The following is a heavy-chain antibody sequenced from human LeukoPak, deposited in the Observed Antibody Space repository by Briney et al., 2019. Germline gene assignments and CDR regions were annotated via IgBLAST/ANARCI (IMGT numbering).Heavy chain of an antibody. V-gene: IGHV4-34*01. CDR1: GGSFSGYY. D-gene: IGHD3-10*01. CDR3: ARTNYYGSGGYDY. Sequence: SETLSLTCAVYGGSFSGYYWSWIRQPPGKGLEWIGEINHSGSTNYNPSLKSRVTISVDTSKNQFSLKLSSVTAADTAVYYCARTNYYGSGGYDYWGQGTLVTVSS. CDR2: INHSGST. J-gene: IGHJ4*02.